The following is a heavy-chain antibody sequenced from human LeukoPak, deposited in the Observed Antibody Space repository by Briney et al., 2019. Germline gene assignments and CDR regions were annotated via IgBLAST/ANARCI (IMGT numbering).Heavy chain of an antibody. Sequence: SETLSLTCTVSGGSISSSSYYWGWIRQPPGKGLEWIGSVYYSGSTYYNPSLKSRVTISVDTSKNQFSLKLSSVTAADTAVYYCARDGRRDGYNYLDYWGQGTPVTVSS. CDR2: VYYSGST. D-gene: IGHD5-24*01. V-gene: IGHV4-39*07. J-gene: IGHJ4*02. CDR1: GGSISSSSYY. CDR3: ARDGRRDGYNYLDY.